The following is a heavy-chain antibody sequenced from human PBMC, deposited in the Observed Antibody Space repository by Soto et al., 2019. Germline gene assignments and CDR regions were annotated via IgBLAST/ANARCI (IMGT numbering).Heavy chain of an antibody. CDR1: GFNFSNYN. V-gene: IGHV3-48*02. Sequence: GGSLRLSCAASGFNFSNYNMNWVRQAPGKGLEWVSYISSSSTIYYADSVKGRFTISRDNAKNSLYLQMNSLRDDDTAVYYCAREFFYDYWGQGTLVTVSS. CDR2: ISSSSTI. D-gene: IGHD3-3*01. J-gene: IGHJ4*02. CDR3: AREFFYDY.